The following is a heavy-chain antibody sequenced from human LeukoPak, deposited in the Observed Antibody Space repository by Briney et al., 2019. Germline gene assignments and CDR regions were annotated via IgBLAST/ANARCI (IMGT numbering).Heavy chain of an antibody. CDR1: GGSFSGYY. J-gene: IGHJ4*02. CDR2: INHSGST. D-gene: IGHD7-27*01. CDR3: ASSYFPAGAYYFDY. V-gene: IGHV4-34*01. Sequence: PSETLSLTCAVYGGSFSGYYWSWIRQPPGKGLEWIGEINHSGSTNYNPSLKSRVTISVDTSKNQFSLKLSSVTAADTAVYYCASSYFPAGAYYFDYWGQGTLVTVSS.